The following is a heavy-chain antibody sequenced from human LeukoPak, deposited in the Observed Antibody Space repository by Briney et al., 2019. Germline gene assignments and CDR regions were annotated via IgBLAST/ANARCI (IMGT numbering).Heavy chain of an antibody. Sequence: GGSRTPACPAAGSPLAIYAMSWVRQAQGKGRGWVSSIRGSGDNTNYADSVKGRFTISRDNSRSTLYLQMNSLRAEDTAVYYCGKRGGGVSYSWYVNNWFDRWGQGTLVTVSS. CDR1: GSPLAIYA. V-gene: IGHV3-23*01. CDR2: IRGSGDNT. D-gene: IGHD6-13*01. J-gene: IGHJ5*02. CDR3: GKRGGGVSYSWYVNNWFDR.